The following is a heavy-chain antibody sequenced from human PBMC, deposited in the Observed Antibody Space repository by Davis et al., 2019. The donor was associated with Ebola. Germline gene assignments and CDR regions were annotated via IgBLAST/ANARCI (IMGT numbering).Heavy chain of an antibody. Sequence: ASVKVSCKASGYTFTNYYMHWVRQAPGQGLEWMGMINPNDGRTIYAQKFQGRVTMTRDTSTSTVYMELSSLRSEDTAVYYCARGYNPDYWGQGTLVTVSP. D-gene: IGHD1-14*01. CDR1: GYTFTNYY. CDR2: INPNDGRT. J-gene: IGHJ4*02. CDR3: ARGYNPDY. V-gene: IGHV1-46*03.